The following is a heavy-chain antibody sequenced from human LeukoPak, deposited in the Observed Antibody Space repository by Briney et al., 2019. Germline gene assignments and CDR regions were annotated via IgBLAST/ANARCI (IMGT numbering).Heavy chain of an antibody. V-gene: IGHV1-2*02. CDR2: INPNSGGT. Sequence: ASVKVSCKASGYTFTGYYIHWVRQAPGQGLEWMGWINPNSGGTNYAQKFQGRVTMTRDMSISTAYMELSRLRSDDTAVYYCARDILAAAGTQYWGQGTLVTVSS. D-gene: IGHD6-13*01. J-gene: IGHJ4*02. CDR1: GYTFTGYY. CDR3: ARDILAAAGTQY.